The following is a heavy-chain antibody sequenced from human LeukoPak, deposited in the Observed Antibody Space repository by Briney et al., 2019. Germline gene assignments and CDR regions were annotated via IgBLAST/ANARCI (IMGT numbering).Heavy chain of an antibody. J-gene: IGHJ4*02. CDR3: AVPSSSSRFFDY. V-gene: IGHV4-39*07. D-gene: IGHD6-6*01. CDR1: GGSISSSSYY. CDR2: IYYSGST. Sequence: MAPETLSLTCTVSGGSISSSSYYWGWIRQPPGKGLEWIGSIYYSGSTYYNPSLKSRVTISVDTSKTQSSLKLSSVTAADTAVYYCAVPSSSSRFFDYWGQGTLVTVSS.